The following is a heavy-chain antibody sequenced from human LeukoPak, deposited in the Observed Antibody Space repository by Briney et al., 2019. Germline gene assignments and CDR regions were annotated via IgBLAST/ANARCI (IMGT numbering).Heavy chain of an antibody. J-gene: IGHJ4*02. CDR3: ARVGDGNFDY. Sequence: SETLSLTCTVSGGSISSYYWSWIRQSPGKGLEWIGYIYYSGNTNKDPSLKSRLIISIDTSKNQYSLKLSSVTAADTAVYYCARVGDGNFDYWGQGTLVTVSS. V-gene: IGHV4-59*01. CDR1: GGSISSYY. CDR2: IYYSGNT.